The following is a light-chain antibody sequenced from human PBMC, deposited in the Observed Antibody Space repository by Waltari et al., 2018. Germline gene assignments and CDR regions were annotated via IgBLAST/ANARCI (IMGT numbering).Light chain of an antibody. CDR3: SSHTSTVPHV. CDR2: EVS. Sequence: QSALTQPASVSGSPGQSVRIPCTGTSYEVGGYGYVSWYQQFPGKAPKLMIYEVSYRPSGVSSRFSGSKSGNTASLTISGLQAEDEAVYYCSSHTSTVPHVFGTGTKVTVV. V-gene: IGLV2-14*01. CDR1: SYEVGGYGY. J-gene: IGLJ1*01.